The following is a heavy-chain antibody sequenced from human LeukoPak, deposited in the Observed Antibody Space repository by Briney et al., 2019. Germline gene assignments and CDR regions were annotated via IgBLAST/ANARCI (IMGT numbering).Heavy chain of an antibody. CDR1: GGSFSGYY. CDR2: IYYSGST. D-gene: IGHD2-8*01. J-gene: IGHJ4*02. V-gene: IGHV4-31*11. Sequence: SETLSLTCAVYGGSFSGYYWSWIRQHPGKGLEWIGYIYYSGSTYYNPSLKSRVTISVDTSKNQFSLKLSSVTAADTAVYYCARVKNGVCLFWGQGTLVTVSS. CDR3: ARVKNGVCLF.